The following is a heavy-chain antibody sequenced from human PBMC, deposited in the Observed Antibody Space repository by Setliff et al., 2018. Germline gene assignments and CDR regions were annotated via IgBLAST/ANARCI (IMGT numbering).Heavy chain of an antibody. Sequence: PSETLSLTCTVSGGSISSSNYYWGWIRQPPGKGLEWIGNIYYGGSAYHNPSLKSRVTISVDTSKNQFSLKLSSVTAADTAVYYCARVSQYSSGWYYYYYYGMDVWGQGTTVTVSS. D-gene: IGHD6-19*01. J-gene: IGHJ6*02. CDR2: IYYGGSA. CDR1: GGSISSSNYY. V-gene: IGHV4-39*07. CDR3: ARVSQYSSGWYYYYYYGMDV.